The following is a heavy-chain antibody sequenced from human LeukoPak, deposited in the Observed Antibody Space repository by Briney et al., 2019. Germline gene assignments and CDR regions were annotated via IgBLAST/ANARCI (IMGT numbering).Heavy chain of an antibody. J-gene: IGHJ6*03. CDR3: VRHSYCSSTSCYSMDV. D-gene: IGHD2-2*02. CDR2: IYYSGST. Sequence: SETLSLTCTVSGGSISSSSYYWGWIRQPPGKGLEWIGSIYYSGSTYYNPSLKSRVTISVDTSKNQFSLKLSSVTAADTAVYYCVRHSYCSSTSCYSMDVWGKGTTVTVSS. CDR1: GGSISSSSYY. V-gene: IGHV4-39*01.